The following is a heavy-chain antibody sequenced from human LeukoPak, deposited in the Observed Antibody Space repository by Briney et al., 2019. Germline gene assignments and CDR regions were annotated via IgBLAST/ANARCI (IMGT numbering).Heavy chain of an antibody. Sequence: SETLSLTCTVSGGSISNYYWSWIRQPPGKGLEWIGYIYYTGSTNYNPSLKSRVTISVDTSKNQFSLKVSSVTAAGTAVYYCARDPRGGTSRDNWFDPWGQGTLVTVSS. J-gene: IGHJ5*02. CDR1: GGSISNYY. V-gene: IGHV4-59*01. CDR2: IYYTGST. D-gene: IGHD1-1*01. CDR3: ARDPRGGTSRDNWFDP.